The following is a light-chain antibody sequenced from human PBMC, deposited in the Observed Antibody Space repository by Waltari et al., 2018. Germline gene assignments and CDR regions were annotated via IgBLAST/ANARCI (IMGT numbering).Light chain of an antibody. CDR2: GKN. CDR3: NPRDSSGNPWV. Sequence: SSELTQDPAVSVALGQTVRITCQGASLRSYYASWYQQKPGQAPVLVIYGKNNRPSGIPDRFSGSSSGNTAALTITGAQAEDEPDYYCNPRDSSGNPWVFGGGTKLTVL. J-gene: IGLJ3*02. CDR1: SLRSYY. V-gene: IGLV3-19*01.